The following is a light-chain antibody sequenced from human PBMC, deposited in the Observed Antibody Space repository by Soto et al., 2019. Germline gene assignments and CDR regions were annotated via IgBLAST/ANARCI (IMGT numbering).Light chain of an antibody. CDR3: GSCTSGSTVV. V-gene: IGLV2-14*01. Sequence: QSALTQPASVSGSPGQSITISCTGTSSDVGGYNYVSWYQQHPGKAPKLMIYDVSNRPSGVSNRFSGSKSGNTASLTISGLQAEDEADYCCGSCTSGSTVVFGGGTELTVL. J-gene: IGLJ2*01. CDR1: SSDVGGYNY. CDR2: DVS.